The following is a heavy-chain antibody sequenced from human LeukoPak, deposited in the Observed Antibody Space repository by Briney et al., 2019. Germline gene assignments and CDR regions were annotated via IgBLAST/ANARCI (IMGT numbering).Heavy chain of an antibody. J-gene: IGHJ6*04. D-gene: IGHD6-13*01. CDR2: IYYSGST. V-gene: IGHV4-31*03. Sequence: PSQTLSLTCTVSGGSISSGGYYWSWIRQHPGKGLEWIGYIYYSGSTYYNPSLKSRVTISVDTSKNQFSLKLSSVTAADTAVYYCARDSPPWIAAAGTDYYYGTDVWGKGTTVTVSS. CDR1: GGSISSGGYY. CDR3: ARDSPPWIAAAGTDYYYGTDV.